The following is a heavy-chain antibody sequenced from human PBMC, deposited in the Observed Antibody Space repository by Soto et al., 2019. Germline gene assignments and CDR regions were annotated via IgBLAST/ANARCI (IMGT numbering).Heavy chain of an antibody. CDR2: IYHSGST. CDR3: AREWGGDYGDYGYFDY. J-gene: IGHJ4*02. Sequence: QLQLQESGSGLVKPSQTLSLTCAVSGGSISSGGYSWSWIRQPPGKGLEWIGYIYHSGSTYYNPSLQSRVTISVDRSKNQFSLKLSSVTAADTAVYYCAREWGGDYGDYGYFDYWGQGTLVTVSS. CDR1: GGSISSGGYS. V-gene: IGHV4-30-2*01. D-gene: IGHD4-17*01.